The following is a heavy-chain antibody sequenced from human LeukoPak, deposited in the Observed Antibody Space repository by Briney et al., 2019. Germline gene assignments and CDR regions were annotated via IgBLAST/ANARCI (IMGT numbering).Heavy chain of an antibody. J-gene: IGHJ4*02. V-gene: IGHV4-38-2*02. CDR3: AREAPRLWSGYFATFDY. CDR1: GYSISSGYY. CDR2: IYHSGST. Sequence: SETLSPTFTVPGYSISSGYYWGWIRQPPGKWREWSGRIYHSGSTYYNPALKSRVTIPVDTPTHQFSLKLSSVSAADTDVYYCAREAPRLWSGYFATFDYWGQGTLVTVSS. D-gene: IGHD3-3*01.